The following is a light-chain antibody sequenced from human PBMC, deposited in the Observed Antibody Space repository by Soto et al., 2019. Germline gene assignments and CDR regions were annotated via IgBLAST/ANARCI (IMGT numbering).Light chain of an antibody. CDR2: GAS. J-gene: IGKJ3*01. CDR1: QSVTSNF. V-gene: IGKV3-20*01. CDR3: HQYGSSPLT. Sequence: EIVLTQSPGTLSLSPGERATLTCRASQSVTSNFLAWYQQKPGQAPRLLMYGASSRATSIPDRFSGSGSGTDFTLTISRLEPEDFALYYCHQYGSSPLTFGPGTKVDIK.